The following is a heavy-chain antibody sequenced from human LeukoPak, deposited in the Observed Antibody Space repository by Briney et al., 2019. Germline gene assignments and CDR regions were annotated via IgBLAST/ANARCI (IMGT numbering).Heavy chain of an antibody. Sequence: AGPLSLSCAASGFTFSDYYMSWIRQPPGKGLEWVSFISSSAGYTNYADSVKGRFTISRDNAKNSLYRQTNSLRAEGPAVYYCEKPTVRGVITYWGQGTLVTVSS. J-gene: IGHJ4*02. CDR2: ISSSAGYT. V-gene: IGHV3-11*06. CDR1: GFTFSDYY. CDR3: EKPTVRGVITY. D-gene: IGHD3-10*01.